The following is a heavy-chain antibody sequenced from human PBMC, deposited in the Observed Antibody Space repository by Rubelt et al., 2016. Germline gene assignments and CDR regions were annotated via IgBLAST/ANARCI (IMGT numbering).Heavy chain of an antibody. V-gene: IGHV3-21*04. D-gene: IGHD1-26*01. CDR3: AWDLGATGENAFDV. CDR1: GFPVISTY. J-gene: IGHJ3*01. Sequence: GSLRLSCAASGFPVISTYMTWVRQAPGKGLEWVSSISGSSNYIYYADSLRGRFTVSRDNAKNSLFLQMNSLRAEDTALYFCAWDLGATGENAFDVWGQGTMVTVSS. CDR2: ISGSSNYI.